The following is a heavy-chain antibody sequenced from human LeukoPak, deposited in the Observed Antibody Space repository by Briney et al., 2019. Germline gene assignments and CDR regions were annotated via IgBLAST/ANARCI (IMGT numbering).Heavy chain of an antibody. V-gene: IGHV1-69*04. J-gene: IGHJ4*02. CDR3: AREMATITGDY. D-gene: IGHD5-24*01. Sequence: SVKVSCKASGGTFSSYAISWVRQAPGQGLEWMGRIIPIFGIANYAQKFQGRVTITADKSTSTAYMELSSLRSEDTAVYYCAREMATITGDYWGQGTLVTVSS. CDR2: IIPIFGIA. CDR1: GGTFSSYA.